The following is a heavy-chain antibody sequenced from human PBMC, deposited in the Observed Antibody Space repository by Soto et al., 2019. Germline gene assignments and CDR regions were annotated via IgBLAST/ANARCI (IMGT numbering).Heavy chain of an antibody. J-gene: IGHJ6*02. CDR1: GFIFSDYS. Sequence: VGSLRLSCTPSGFIFSDYSMNWVRQAPGKGLEWISYITTTSSTMYYADSVKGRFTISRDNAKNSLYLQMNSLRDEDTAVYYCARDSSGRQYYGMDVWGQGTTVTVSS. CDR3: ARDSSGRQYYGMDV. D-gene: IGHD3-22*01. V-gene: IGHV3-48*02. CDR2: ITTTSSTM.